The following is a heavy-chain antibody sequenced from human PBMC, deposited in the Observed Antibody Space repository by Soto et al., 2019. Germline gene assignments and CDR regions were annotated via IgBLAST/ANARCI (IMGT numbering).Heavy chain of an antibody. D-gene: IGHD6-19*01. CDR2: MSPNSGAT. CDR3: ARGVEAGVDV. V-gene: IGHV1-8*01. J-gene: IGHJ6*01. CDR1: GYTFTTYD. Sequence: QVQLVQSGAEVTKPGASVKVSCRASGYTFTTYDINWVRQATGQGLEWMGWMSPNSGATGYAQKFQGRVTMTRDTSISTDYMELSNLRSEDTAIYYCARGVEAGVDVWGQGTTVTVSS.